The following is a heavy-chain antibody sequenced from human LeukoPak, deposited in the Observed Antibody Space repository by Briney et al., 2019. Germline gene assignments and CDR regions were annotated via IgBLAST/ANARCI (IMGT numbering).Heavy chain of an antibody. V-gene: IGHV3-7*01. CDR1: GFTFSSYW. D-gene: IGHD3-3*01. J-gene: IGHJ3*02. CDR2: IKQDGSEK. CDR3: ARDRGFGVAGGGAFDI. Sequence: QAGGSLRLSCAASGFTFSSYWMSWVRQAPGKGLEWVANIKQDGSEKYYVDSVKGRFTISRDNAKNSLYLQMNSLRAEDTAVYYCARDRGFGVAGGGAFDIWGQGTMVTVSS.